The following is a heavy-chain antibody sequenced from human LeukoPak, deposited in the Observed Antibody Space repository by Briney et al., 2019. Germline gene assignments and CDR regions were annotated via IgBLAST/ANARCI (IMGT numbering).Heavy chain of an antibody. D-gene: IGHD3-22*01. J-gene: IGHJ4*02. CDR3: ARGDYYDSSGYYFDY. Sequence: ASVKVSCKASGYTFTGYYMHWVRQAPGQGLEWMGGIIPIFGTANYAQMFQGRVTITTDESTSTAYMELSSLRSEDTAVYYCARGDYYDSSGYYFDYWGQGTLVTVSS. V-gene: IGHV1-69*05. CDR2: IIPIFGTA. CDR1: GYTFTGYY.